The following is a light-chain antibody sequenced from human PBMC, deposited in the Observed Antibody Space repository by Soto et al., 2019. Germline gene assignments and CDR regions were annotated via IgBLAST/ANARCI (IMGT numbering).Light chain of an antibody. CDR2: GAS. CDR3: QPYGSSPPT. J-gene: IGKJ1*01. Sequence: EIVLTQAPGTLSLSPGERATLSCRASQSVSSSYLAWYQQKPGQAPRLLIYGASSRATGIPDRFSGSGSGTDFTLTISRLESEDFAVYYCQPYGSSPPTFGQGTKVDIK. V-gene: IGKV3-20*01. CDR1: QSVSSSY.